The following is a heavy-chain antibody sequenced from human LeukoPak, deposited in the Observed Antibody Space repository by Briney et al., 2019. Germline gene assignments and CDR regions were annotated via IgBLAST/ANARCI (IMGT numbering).Heavy chain of an antibody. D-gene: IGHD6-19*01. V-gene: IGHV4-31*03. CDR3: ERTIAVAGAQFDY. CDR2: IYYGGST. J-gene: IGHJ4*02. CDR1: GGSISSGGYY. Sequence: SQTLSLTCTVSGGSISSGGYYWSWIRQYPGKGLEWIGYIYYGGSTYYTPSLKSRVTISVDTSENQFSLNLSSVTAADTAVYYCERTIAVAGAQFDYWGQGTLVTVSS.